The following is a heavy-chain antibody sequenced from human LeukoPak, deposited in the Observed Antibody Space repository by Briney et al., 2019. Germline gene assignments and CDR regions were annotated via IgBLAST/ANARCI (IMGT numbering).Heavy chain of an antibody. V-gene: IGHV4-4*07. J-gene: IGHJ6*02. CDR2: IYTSGST. D-gene: IGHD6-19*01. Sequence: SETLSLTCTVSGGSISSYYWSWIRQPAGKGLEWIGRIYTSGSTNYNPSLKSRVTMSVDTSKNQFSPKLSSVTAADTAVYYCAGAIAVAGTVYYYYGMDVWGQGTTVTVSS. CDR1: GGSISSYY. CDR3: AGAIAVAGTVYYYYGMDV.